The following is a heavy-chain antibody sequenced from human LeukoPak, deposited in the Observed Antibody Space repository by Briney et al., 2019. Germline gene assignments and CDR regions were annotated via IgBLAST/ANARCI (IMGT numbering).Heavy chain of an antibody. CDR2: ISSSSSYI. CDR1: GFTFSSYS. D-gene: IGHD1-14*01. Sequence: GGSLRLSCAASGFTFSSYSMNWVRQAPGKGLEWVSSISSSSSYIYYADSVEGRFTISRDNAKNSLYLQMNSLRAEDTAVYYCARDGTAAGTAFDYWGQGTLVTVSS. CDR3: ARDGTAAGTAFDY. V-gene: IGHV3-21*01. J-gene: IGHJ4*02.